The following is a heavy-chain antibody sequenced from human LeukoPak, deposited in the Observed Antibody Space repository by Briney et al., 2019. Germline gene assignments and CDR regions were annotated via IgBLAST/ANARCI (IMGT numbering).Heavy chain of an antibody. Sequence: GGSLRLSCAASGFTFSNYAMSWVRQAPGKGLEWVSVVSGSGDSTYYADSVKGRFTISRDNSENTLFLHMNSLRAEDTAVYYCVKEYDSSGYGPPGWGQGTLVTVSS. CDR3: VKEYDSSGYGPPG. J-gene: IGHJ4*02. D-gene: IGHD3-22*01. CDR2: VSGSGDST. CDR1: GFTFSNYA. V-gene: IGHV3-23*01.